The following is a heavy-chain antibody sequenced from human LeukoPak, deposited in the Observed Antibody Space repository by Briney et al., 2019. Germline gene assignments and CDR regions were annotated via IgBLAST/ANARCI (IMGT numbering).Heavy chain of an antibody. CDR3: ARGCTTTSCYDY. D-gene: IGHD2-2*01. Sequence: ETLSLTCTVSGGSISSSSYYWGWIRQPPGKGLEWVANRNEDGDRKYYVDSVKGRFTISRDNAKNSLYLHMNSLRAEDTAVYYCARGCTTTSCYDYWGQGTLVTVSS. V-gene: IGHV3-7*01. CDR1: GGSISSSSYY. J-gene: IGHJ4*02. CDR2: RNEDGDRK.